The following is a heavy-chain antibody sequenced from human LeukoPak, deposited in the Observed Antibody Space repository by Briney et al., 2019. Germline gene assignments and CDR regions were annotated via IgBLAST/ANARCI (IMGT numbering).Heavy chain of an antibody. CDR2: ISHDGGAK. J-gene: IGHJ4*02. CDR3: ARGGGYSYGYPFDY. V-gene: IGHV3-30*03. Sequence: PGGSLRLSCAASGFTFSSYGMHWVRQAPGKGLEWVAVISHDGGAKYYVDSVKGRFTISRDNSKNTLYLQMSSLRSEDTAVYYCARGGGYSYGYPFDYWGQGTLVTVSS. CDR1: GFTFSSYG. D-gene: IGHD5-18*01.